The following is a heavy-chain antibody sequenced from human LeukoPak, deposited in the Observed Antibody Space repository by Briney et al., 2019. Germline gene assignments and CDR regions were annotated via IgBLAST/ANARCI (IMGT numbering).Heavy chain of an antibody. V-gene: IGHV7-4-1*02. Sequence: ASVKVSCKASGYTFTNYAMNWVRQAPGQGLEWMGWINTNTGTPTYAQGLTGRFVFSLDTSVSTAYLQISSLKAEDTAVYYCARENYDILTGYYDYWGQGTLVTVSS. D-gene: IGHD3-9*01. CDR3: ARENYDILTGYYDY. J-gene: IGHJ4*02. CDR1: GYTFTNYA. CDR2: INTNTGTP.